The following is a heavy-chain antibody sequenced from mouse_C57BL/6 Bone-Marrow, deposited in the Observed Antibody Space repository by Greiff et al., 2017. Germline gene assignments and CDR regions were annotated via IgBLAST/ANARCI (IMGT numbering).Heavy chain of an antibody. J-gene: IGHJ3*01. CDR3: SRPSYYYCRSYGCAD. CDR2: ISNGGGST. CDR1: GFTFSDYY. D-gene: IGHD1-1*01. Sequence: EVQGVESGGGLVQPGGSLKLSCAASGFTFSDYYMYWVRQTPEKRLEWVASISNGGGSTYYPDTVKGRFTISRDNAKNTLYLQMGRLRSEDTDMYYRSRPSYYYCRSYGCADWGTGTLVTVSA. V-gene: IGHV5-12*01.